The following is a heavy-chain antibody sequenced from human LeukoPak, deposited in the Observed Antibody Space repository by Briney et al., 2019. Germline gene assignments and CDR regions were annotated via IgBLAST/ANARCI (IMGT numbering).Heavy chain of an antibody. V-gene: IGHV4-59*01. CDR1: GGSISNNY. J-gene: IGHJ5*02. Sequence: SETLSLTCTVSGGSISNNYWSWFRQPPGKGLEWIGYIYYSGSTNYNPSLKSRVTISVDTSKNQFSLKLSSVTAADTAVYYCARDLISGSYDNWFDPWGQGTLVTVSS. D-gene: IGHD1-26*01. CDR2: IYYSGST. CDR3: ARDLISGSYDNWFDP.